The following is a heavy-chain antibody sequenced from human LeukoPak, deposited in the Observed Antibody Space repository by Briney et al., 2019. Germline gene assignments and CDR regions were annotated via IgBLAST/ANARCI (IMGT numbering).Heavy chain of an antibody. Sequence: GGCLRLSCAASGFTFSSYNMNWVRQAPGKGLEWVSSITTSSTYIYYADSVKGRFTISRDNAKNSLYLQMNSLRADDTAMYYCARECWSISNCCIDYWGQGTLVTVSS. J-gene: IGHJ4*02. CDR1: GFTFSSYN. CDR2: ITTSSTYI. D-gene: IGHD2-2*01. V-gene: IGHV3-21*01. CDR3: ARECWSISNCCIDY.